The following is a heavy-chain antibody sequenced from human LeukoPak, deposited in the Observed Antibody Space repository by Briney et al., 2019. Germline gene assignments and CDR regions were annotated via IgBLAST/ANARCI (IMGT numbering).Heavy chain of an antibody. Sequence: GGSLRLSCAASGFTFSSYGMHWVRQAPGKGLEWVSAISGSGGSTYYADSVKGRFTISRDNSKNTLYLQMNSLRDDDTAVYYCVRGVGVSRFNYFDPWGQGTLVTVSS. J-gene: IGHJ5*02. V-gene: IGHV3-23*01. CDR1: GFTFSSYG. D-gene: IGHD1-26*01. CDR3: VRGVGVSRFNYFDP. CDR2: ISGSGGST.